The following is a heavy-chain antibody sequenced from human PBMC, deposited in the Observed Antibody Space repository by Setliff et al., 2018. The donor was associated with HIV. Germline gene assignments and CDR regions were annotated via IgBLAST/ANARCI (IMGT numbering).Heavy chain of an antibody. CDR3: ARDRYFGYSYGPVFDS. J-gene: IGHJ4*02. D-gene: IGHD5-18*01. CDR1: GGTFSSYA. CDR2: IIPIFGTA. V-gene: IGHV1-69*13. Sequence: SVKVSCKASGGTFSSYAISWVRQAPGQGLERMGGIIPIFGTANYAQKFQGRVTITADESTSTAYMELSSLRSEDTAVYYCARDRYFGYSYGPVFDSWGQGTLVTVSS.